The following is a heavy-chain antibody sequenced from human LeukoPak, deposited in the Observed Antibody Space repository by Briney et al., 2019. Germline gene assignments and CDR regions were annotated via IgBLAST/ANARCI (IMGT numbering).Heavy chain of an antibody. Sequence: PSETLSLTCTVSGGSISSGSYYWSWIRQPAGKGLEWIGRIYTSGSTNYNPSLKSRVTISVDTSKNQFSLKLSSVTAADTAVYYCARGPHYCDSSGPQYYFDYWGQGTLVTVSS. CDR3: ARGPHYCDSSGPQYYFDY. V-gene: IGHV4-61*02. CDR2: IYTSGST. D-gene: IGHD3-22*01. CDR1: GGSISSGSYY. J-gene: IGHJ4*02.